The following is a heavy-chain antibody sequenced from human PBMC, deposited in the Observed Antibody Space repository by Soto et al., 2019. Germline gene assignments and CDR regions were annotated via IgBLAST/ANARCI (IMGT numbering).Heavy chain of an antibody. CDR2: ISRIGSNI. V-gene: IGHV3-21*04. J-gene: IGHJ4*02. D-gene: IGHD3-10*01. Sequence: WGSLGLSCACSGFNFSDYYMFWVRQAPGKGLEWVSSISRIGSNIHYADSVKGRFTISRDNARNSLYLQMNSLRAEDTARYFCARGINRSGAYWGQGTQVTVSS. CDR3: ARGINRSGAY. CDR1: GFNFSDYY.